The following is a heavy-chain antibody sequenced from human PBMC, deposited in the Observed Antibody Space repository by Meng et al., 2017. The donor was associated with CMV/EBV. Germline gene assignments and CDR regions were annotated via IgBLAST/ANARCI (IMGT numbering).Heavy chain of an antibody. J-gene: IGHJ4*02. CDR3: ASSYGGRSRYYFDY. V-gene: IGHV1-69*02. D-gene: IGHD1-26*01. Sequence: SVKVSCKASGGTFSSYTISWVRQAPGQGLEWMGRIIPILGIANYAQKFQGRVTITADKSTSTAYMELSSLRSEDTAVYYCASSYGGRSRYYFDYWGQGTLVTVSS. CDR2: IIPILGIA. CDR1: GGTFSSYT.